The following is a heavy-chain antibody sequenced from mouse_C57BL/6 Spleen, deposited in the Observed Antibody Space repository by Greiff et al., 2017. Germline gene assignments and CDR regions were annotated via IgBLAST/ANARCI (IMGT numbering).Heavy chain of an antibody. CDR1: GFTFSDSG. CDR3: ARRSCGSFDY. Sequence: EVMLVESGGGLVKPGGSLKLSCAASGFTFSDSGMYWVRQAPEKGLEWVAYISSGSCTIYYAATVKGRFTISRNNAKNTLFLQMTRLRAEDKAMYYCARRSCGSFDYWGQGTTLTVSS. D-gene: IGHD4-1*01. CDR2: ISSGSCTI. J-gene: IGHJ2*01. V-gene: IGHV5-17*01.